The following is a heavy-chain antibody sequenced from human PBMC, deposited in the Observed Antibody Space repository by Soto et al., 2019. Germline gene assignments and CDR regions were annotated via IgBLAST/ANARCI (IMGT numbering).Heavy chain of an antibody. CDR1: GFTFDTYA. D-gene: IGHD3-16*01. Sequence: GGSLRLSCAASGFTFDTYAMSWVRQAPGKGLEWVSAISGSGRDTYHAASVKGRFTISRDNSISTLYLQMNSLRTEDTAVYYCADRRRYGLFGAYDVWVPGAKVTV. J-gene: IGHJ3*01. CDR3: ADRRRYGLFGAYDV. CDR2: ISGSGRDT. V-gene: IGHV3-23*01.